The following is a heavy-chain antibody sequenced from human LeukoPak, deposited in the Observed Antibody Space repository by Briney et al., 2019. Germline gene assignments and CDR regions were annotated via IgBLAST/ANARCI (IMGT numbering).Heavy chain of an antibody. CDR2: ISGSGGST. J-gene: IGHJ4*02. D-gene: IGHD3-3*01. Sequence: PGGSLRLSCAASGFTFSSYAMSWVRQAPGKGLEWVSAISGSGGSTYHADSVKGRFTISRDNSKNTLYLQMNSLRAEDTAVYYCANHYDSWSGYYTAKDLYYFDYWGQGTLVTVSS. V-gene: IGHV3-23*01. CDR3: ANHYDSWSGYYTAKDLYYFDY. CDR1: GFTFSSYA.